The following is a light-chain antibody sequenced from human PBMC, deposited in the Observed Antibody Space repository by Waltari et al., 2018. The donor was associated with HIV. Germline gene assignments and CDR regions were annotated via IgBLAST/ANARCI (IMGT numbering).Light chain of an antibody. V-gene: IGLV2-8*01. CDR2: EVT. Sequence: QSALTQPPSASGSPGQSITISCTGTSSNVGRYNYVSWYQQQPGKSPKRLLYEVTRRLAGVPGRFAGSKSGNTGCRTVSGLQSEDEADYFCSSYAGSSNLLLFGGGTKLAV. J-gene: IGLJ2*01. CDR1: SSNVGRYNY. CDR3: SSYAGSSNLLL.